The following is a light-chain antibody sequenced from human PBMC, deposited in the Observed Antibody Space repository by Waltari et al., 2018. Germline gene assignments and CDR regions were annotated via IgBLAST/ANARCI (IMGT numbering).Light chain of an antibody. J-gene: IGKJ1*01. V-gene: IGKV3-20*01. CDR1: ESVSKF. CDR3: QKYDSLPAT. Sequence: EVVLTQSPGTLSLSPGEVATLSCRASESVSKFLAWYQQKPGQAPRLLIYHASNRASGIPDRFSGSGFGTDFSLTISRLEPEDFAVYYCQKYDSLPATFGQGTKVEIK. CDR2: HAS.